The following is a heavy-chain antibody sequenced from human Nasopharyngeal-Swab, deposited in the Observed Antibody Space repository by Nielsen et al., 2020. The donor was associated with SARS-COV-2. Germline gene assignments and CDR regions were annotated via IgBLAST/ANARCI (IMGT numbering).Heavy chain of an antibody. CDR1: GYTFTTSY. Sequence: ASVKVSCKASGYTFTTSYTHWVRQAPGQGLEWMGIINPSGGSTNYAQKFQGRVTMTRDTSTSTVYMELSSLRPEDTAVYYCARHSSLLMDVWGKGTTVTVSS. D-gene: IGHD3-22*01. V-gene: IGHV1-46*01. J-gene: IGHJ6*03. CDR2: INPSGGST. CDR3: ARHSSLLMDV.